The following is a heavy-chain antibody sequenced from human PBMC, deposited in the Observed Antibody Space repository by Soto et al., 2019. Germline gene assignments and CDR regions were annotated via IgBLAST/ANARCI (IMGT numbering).Heavy chain of an antibody. CDR1: GGSFSGYY. CDR2: INHSGST. CDR3: ARGRSKGSSWYYYYYGMDV. V-gene: IGHV4-34*01. J-gene: IGHJ6*02. D-gene: IGHD6-13*01. Sequence: PSETLSLTCAVYGGSFSGYYWSWIRQPPGKGLEWIGEINHSGSTNYNPSLKSRVTISVATSKNQFSLKLSSVTAADTAVYYCARGRSKGSSWYYYYYGMDVWGQGTTVTVSS.